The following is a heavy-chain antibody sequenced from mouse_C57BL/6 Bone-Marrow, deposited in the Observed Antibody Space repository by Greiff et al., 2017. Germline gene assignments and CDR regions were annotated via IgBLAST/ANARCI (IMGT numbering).Heavy chain of an antibody. CDR1: GFTFTDYS. J-gene: IGHJ4*01. V-gene: IGHV7-3*01. D-gene: IGHD1-1*01. CDR3: ARPYYYGSSPAMDY. Sequence: VQLVESGGGLVQPGGSLSLSCAASGFTFTDYSMSCVRQPPGTALEWLGFIRNKANGYTPASRASVQGRFSISRDNSQSILDLQMKALRAEDSATYDCARPYYYGSSPAMDYWGQGTSVTVSS. CDR2: IRNKANGYTP.